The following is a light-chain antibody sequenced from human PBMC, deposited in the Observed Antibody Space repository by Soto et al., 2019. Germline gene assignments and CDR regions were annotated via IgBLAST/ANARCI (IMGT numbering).Light chain of an antibody. J-gene: IGLJ1*01. CDR1: SSDVGGYNY. V-gene: IGLV2-11*01. CDR3: CSYAGSYTLYV. Sequence: QSALTQPRSVSGSPGQSVTISCTGTSSDVGGYNYVSWYQQHPGKAPELMIYDVSKRPSGVPDRFSGSKSGNTASLTISGLQAEDEADYYCCSYAGSYTLYVFGPGTKVAVL. CDR2: DVS.